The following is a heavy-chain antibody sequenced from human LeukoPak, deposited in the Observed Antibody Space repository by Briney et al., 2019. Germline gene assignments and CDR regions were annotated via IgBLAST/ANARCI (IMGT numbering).Heavy chain of an antibody. Sequence: ASVTVSCKASGYTFTGYYMHWVRQAPGQGLEWMGIINPSGGSTSYAQKFQGRVTMTRDMSTSTVYMELSSLRSEDTAVYYCARDRVGATTADAFDIWGQGTMVTVSS. CDR1: GYTFTGYY. CDR3: ARDRVGATTADAFDI. CDR2: INPSGGST. J-gene: IGHJ3*02. D-gene: IGHD1-26*01. V-gene: IGHV1-46*01.